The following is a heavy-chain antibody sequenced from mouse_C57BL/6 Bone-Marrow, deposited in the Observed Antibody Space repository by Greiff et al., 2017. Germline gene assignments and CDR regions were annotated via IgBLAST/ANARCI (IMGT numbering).Heavy chain of an antibody. Sequence: VQLQQSGPELVKPGASVKISCKASGYSFTDYNMNWVKQSNGKSLEWIGVINPNYGTISYNGKFKGKDTLTADKSSSTAYMQLSSLTSEDSAVYFCERWDYYGNYWFAYWGQGTLVTVSA. J-gene: IGHJ3*01. CDR1: GYSFTDYN. D-gene: IGHD2-1*01. CDR2: INPNYGTI. V-gene: IGHV1-39*01. CDR3: ERWDYYGNYWFAY.